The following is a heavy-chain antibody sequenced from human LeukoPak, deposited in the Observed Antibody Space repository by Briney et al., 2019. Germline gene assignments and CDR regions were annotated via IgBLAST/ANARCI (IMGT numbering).Heavy chain of an antibody. Sequence: PSETLSLTCTVSGGSISRYYWSWIRQPPGKGLEWIGYIYYSGSTNYNPSLKSRVTISVDTSKNQFSLKLSSVTAADTAVYYCATSRAMVRGVIIRFDYWGQGTLVTVSS. CDR3: ATSRAMVRGVIIRFDY. CDR1: GGSISRYY. CDR2: IYYSGST. D-gene: IGHD3-10*01. J-gene: IGHJ4*02. V-gene: IGHV4-59*01.